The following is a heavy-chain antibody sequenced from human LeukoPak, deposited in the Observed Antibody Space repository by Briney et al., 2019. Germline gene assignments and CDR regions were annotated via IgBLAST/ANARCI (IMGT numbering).Heavy chain of an antibody. CDR1: GLTLSDAW. CDR3: ATGRSGYFDS. CDR2: IKSKIDGGLK. J-gene: IGHJ4*02. V-gene: IGHV3-15*01. Sequence: GSLRRSCAASGLTLSDAWLTWVRQAPGKGLEWVARIKSKIDGGLKDYAAPVKGTFTISRDDSENTVYLQINSLKIEDTAMYYCATGRSGYFDSWGQGTLVTVSS.